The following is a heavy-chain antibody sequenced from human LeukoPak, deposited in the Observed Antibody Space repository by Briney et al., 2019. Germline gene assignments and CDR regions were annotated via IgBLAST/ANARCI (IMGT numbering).Heavy chain of an antibody. J-gene: IGHJ2*01. CDR2: IYYNGRT. V-gene: IGHV4-59*08. Sequence: SETLSLTCTVSGDSIRSYYWSWIRQSPGKGLEWIAYIYYNGRTDSNPSLNSRVTISLDMSKNQLSLKLNSVTAADTAVYYCVRHDYDTSWGLDWFFELWGRGTLGIVSS. CDR3: VRHDYDTSWGLDWFFEL. D-gene: IGHD2-2*01. CDR1: GDSIRSYY.